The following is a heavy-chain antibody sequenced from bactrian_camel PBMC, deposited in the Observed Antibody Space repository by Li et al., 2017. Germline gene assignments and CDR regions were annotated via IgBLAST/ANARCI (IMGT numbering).Heavy chain of an antibody. CDR1: VSSANDYC. CDR3: AAGMYHWGESFSLCTLNFGH. V-gene: IGHV3S9*01. J-gene: IGHJ6*01. CDR2: LDSDGRM. Sequence: SLRLSCAVSVSSANDYCLGWFRQASGKEREWVGSLDSDGRMNYADSVKGRFTISHDNAKNTVYLQMNSLDVEDTAVYYCAAGMYHWGESFSLCTLNFGHWGQGTQVTVS. D-gene: IGHD5*01.